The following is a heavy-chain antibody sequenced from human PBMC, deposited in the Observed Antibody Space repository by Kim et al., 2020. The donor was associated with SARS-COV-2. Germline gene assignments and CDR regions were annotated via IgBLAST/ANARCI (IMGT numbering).Heavy chain of an antibody. J-gene: IGHJ5*02. D-gene: IGHD1-20*01. CDR3: AKDNSPSLLPGLCWFDP. Sequence: VKGRFTISRDNSKNTLYLQMNSLRAEDTAVYYCAKDNSPSLLPGLCWFDPWGQGTLVTVSS. V-gene: IGHV3-23*01.